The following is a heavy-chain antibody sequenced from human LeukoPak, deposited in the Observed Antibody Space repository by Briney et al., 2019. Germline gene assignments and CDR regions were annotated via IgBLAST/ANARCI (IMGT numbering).Heavy chain of an antibody. J-gene: IGHJ4*02. CDR1: GYTFTNYD. D-gene: IGHD6-19*01. V-gene: IGHV1-8*01. CDR3: ARVIGVAGVDY. Sequence: ASVKVSCKASGYTFTNYDINWVRQATGQGLEWMGWMNPNSGNTGYAQRFQGRVTMTRNTSINTAYMELSSLRSEDTAVYYCARVIGVAGVDYWGQGTLVTVSS. CDR2: MNPNSGNT.